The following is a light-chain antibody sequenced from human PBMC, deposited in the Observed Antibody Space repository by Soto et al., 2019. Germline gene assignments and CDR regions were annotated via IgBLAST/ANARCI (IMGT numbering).Light chain of an antibody. CDR3: QQYTSYARA. CDR2: DGS. V-gene: IGKV1-5*01. J-gene: IGKJ1*01. CDR1: QSISHF. Sequence: DIQMTQAPSTLYASVGDRVTITCRARQSISHFLACYQHKPGKVPKLLIYDGSNLESGVPSRFSGSGSGTDFTLTISGLQPDDFTPYYCQQYTSYARAFGQGTKLDLK.